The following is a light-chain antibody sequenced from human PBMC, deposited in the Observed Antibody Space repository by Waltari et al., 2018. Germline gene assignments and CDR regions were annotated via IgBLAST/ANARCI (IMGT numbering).Light chain of an antibody. CDR3: AAWDDSLHVRL. V-gene: IGLV1-44*01. J-gene: IGLJ3*02. CDR2: SNN. Sequence: QSVLTQPPSASGTPAPRVTIFFSGSSSNIGRNTVILYQQHPGTAPKLLIYSNNNRPSGVPDRFSCSKSGTSASLASSGLQSDDEASYYCAAWDDSLHVRLFGGGTKLTVL. CDR1: SSNIGRNT.